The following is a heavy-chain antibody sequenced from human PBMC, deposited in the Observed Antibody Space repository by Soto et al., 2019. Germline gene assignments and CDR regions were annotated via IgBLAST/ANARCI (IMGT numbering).Heavy chain of an antibody. CDR1: GFSFSSYT. V-gene: IGHV3-21*01. Sequence: GGSLRLSCAASGFSFSSYTMDWVRQAPGKGLQWVSSISITGSYIYYADSVKGRFAISRDNAQNSLYLHMNSLRAEDTAIYYCARGAIRGYSYGHSDYWGQGTLVTVSS. CDR3: ARGAIRGYSYGHSDY. J-gene: IGHJ4*02. D-gene: IGHD5-18*01. CDR2: ISITGSYI.